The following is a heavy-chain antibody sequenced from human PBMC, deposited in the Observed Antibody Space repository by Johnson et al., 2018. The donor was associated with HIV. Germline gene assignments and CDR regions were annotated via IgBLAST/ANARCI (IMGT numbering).Heavy chain of an antibody. J-gene: IGHJ3*01. D-gene: IGHD3-16*01. V-gene: IGHV3-7*04. Sequence: VQLVESGGGLVQPGGSLRLSCAASGFTFSSYWMSWVRQAPGKGLEWVANITQDGSDKYYVDSVKGRFTISRDNAKNSLYLQMDSLRPEDTAVVYCARSRHGGVQPSDAFDVWGQGTMVTVSS. CDR2: ITQDGSDK. CDR3: ARSRHGGVQPSDAFDV. CDR1: GFTFSSYW.